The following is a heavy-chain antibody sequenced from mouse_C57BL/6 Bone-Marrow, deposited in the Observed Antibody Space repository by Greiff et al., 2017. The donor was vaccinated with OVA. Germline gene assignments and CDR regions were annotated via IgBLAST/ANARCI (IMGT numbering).Heavy chain of an antibody. CDR1: GFSLTSYA. CDR3: TRNGSRGYYYAKDY. CDR2: IWTGGGT. V-gene: IGHV2-9-1*01. J-gene: IGHJ4*01. D-gene: IGHD1-1*01. Sequence: VQLVESGPGLVAPSQILSITCTVSGFSLTSYAISWVRQPPGKGLEWLGVIWTGGGTNYHSALKSRLSISKDNSKSQVISKMNSLQTEDTARYYCTRNGSRGYYYAKDYWGQGTSVTVSS.